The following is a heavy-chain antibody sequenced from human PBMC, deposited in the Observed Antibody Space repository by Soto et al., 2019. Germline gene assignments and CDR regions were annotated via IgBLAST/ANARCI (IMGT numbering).Heavy chain of an antibody. D-gene: IGHD6-13*01. Sequence: GGSLRLFFAAAGFTFSSYCMHWVRQAPGKWLELVAVISYDGSNKYYADSVKGRFTISRDNSKNTLYLQMKSLRAEDTAVYYCAKLTPGIAEAGAYGNDYWGQG. J-gene: IGHJ4*02. V-gene: IGHV3-30*18. CDR1: GFTFSSYC. CDR2: ISYDGSNK. CDR3: AKLTPGIAEAGAYGNDY.